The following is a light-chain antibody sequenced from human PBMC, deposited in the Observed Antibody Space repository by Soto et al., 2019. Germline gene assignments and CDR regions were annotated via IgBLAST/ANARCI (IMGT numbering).Light chain of an antibody. CDR2: DVS. CDR1: SSSKW. Sequence: DIQMTQSPSTLAASVGDTFTMTCRSSSKWLAWYQKKPGKAPKLLIYDVSNLERGVPPRFSGSTSGAESTLTITGLQPDDLGTYYCQHTTDFTFGQGTKV. CDR3: QHTTDFT. V-gene: IGKV1-5*01. J-gene: IGKJ2*01.